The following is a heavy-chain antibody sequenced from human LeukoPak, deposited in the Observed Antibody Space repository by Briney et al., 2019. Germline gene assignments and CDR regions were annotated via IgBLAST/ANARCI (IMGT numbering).Heavy chain of an antibody. CDR3: AKYSSSSVSAFDI. CDR2: ISGSGGST. V-gene: IGHV3-23*01. J-gene: IGHJ3*02. D-gene: IGHD6-6*01. Sequence: PGGSLRLSCAASGFTFSSYAMSWVRQAPGKGLEWVSAISGSGGSTYYADSVKGRFTISRANTKNTLYLQMNSLRAEDTAVYYCAKYSSSSVSAFDIWGQGTMVTVSS. CDR1: GFTFSSYA.